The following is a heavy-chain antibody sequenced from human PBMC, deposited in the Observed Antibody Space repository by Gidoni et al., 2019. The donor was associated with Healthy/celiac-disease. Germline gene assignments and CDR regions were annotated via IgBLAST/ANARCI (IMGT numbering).Heavy chain of an antibody. V-gene: IGHV4-34*01. CDR1: CGSFSGYY. Sequence: QVQLQQWGAGLFKPSETLSLTCAVYCGSFSGYYWSWIRQPPGKGLEWIGEITHSGSPNYNPYLNSRVNISVDTAKNQFSLKLSSVTAADTAVYYCARTGRYGSGSYFPGWGQGTLVTVSS. J-gene: IGHJ4*02. CDR3: ARTGRYGSGSYFPG. CDR2: ITHSGSP. D-gene: IGHD3-10*01.